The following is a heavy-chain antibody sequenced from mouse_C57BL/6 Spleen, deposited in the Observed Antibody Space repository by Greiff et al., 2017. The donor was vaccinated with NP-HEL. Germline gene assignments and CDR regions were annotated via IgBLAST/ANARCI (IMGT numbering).Heavy chain of an antibody. Sequence: QVQLQQSGTELVKPGASVKLSCKASGYTFTSYWMHWVKQRPGQGLEWIGNINPSNGGTNYNEKFKSKATLTVDKSSSTAYMQLSSLTSEDSAVYYCARGGGYYVRDYAMDYWGQGTSVTVSS. CDR2: INPSNGGT. CDR3: ARGGGYYVRDYAMDY. J-gene: IGHJ4*01. V-gene: IGHV1-53*01. CDR1: GYTFTSYW. D-gene: IGHD2-3*01.